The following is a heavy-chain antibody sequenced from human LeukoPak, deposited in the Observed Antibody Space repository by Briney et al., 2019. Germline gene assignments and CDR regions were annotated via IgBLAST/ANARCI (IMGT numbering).Heavy chain of an antibody. D-gene: IGHD5-12*01. J-gene: IGHJ5*02. V-gene: IGHV1-18*01. CDR1: GYTFTSYG. Sequence: ASVKVSCKASGYTFTSYGISWVRQAPGQGLEWMGWISAYNGNTNYAQKLQGRVTMTTDTPTSTAYMELRSLRSDDTAVYYCARGLTSIVATRFDPWGQGTLVTVSS. CDR3: ARGLTSIVATRFDP. CDR2: ISAYNGNT.